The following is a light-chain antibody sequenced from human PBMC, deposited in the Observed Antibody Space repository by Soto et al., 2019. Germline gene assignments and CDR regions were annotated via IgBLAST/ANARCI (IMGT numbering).Light chain of an antibody. CDR1: QSITTF. CDR2: DAS. V-gene: IGKV1-5*01. J-gene: IGKJ4*02. Sequence: DIQMTQSPSTLSASIGDRVTITCRASQSITTFLAWYQQKPGKAPQILIYDASKLEPGVPSRLSGGGSGTEFTLTISSLPPDDFGTYYCQQYSNYPLTFGAGTKVDIX. CDR3: QQYSNYPLT.